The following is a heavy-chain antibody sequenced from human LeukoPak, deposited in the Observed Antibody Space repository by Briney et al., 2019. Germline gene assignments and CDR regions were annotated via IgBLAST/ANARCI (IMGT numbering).Heavy chain of an antibody. CDR3: AREILDYYDSSGYYGAFDI. CDR2: ISYDGSNK. J-gene: IGHJ3*02. V-gene: IGHV3-30*04. Sequence: GGSLRLSCAASGFTFSRYAMSWVRQAPGKGLEWVAVISYDGSNKYYADSVKGRFTLSRDNSKNTLYLQMNSLRAEDTAVYYCAREILDYYDSSGYYGAFDIWGQGTMVTVSS. CDR1: GFTFSRYA. D-gene: IGHD3-22*01.